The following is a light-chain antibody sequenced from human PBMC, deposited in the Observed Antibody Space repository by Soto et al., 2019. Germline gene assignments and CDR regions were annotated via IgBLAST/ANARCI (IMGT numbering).Light chain of an antibody. Sequence: EIVMTHSQATLSLSPWHRSITSSRFSQNIISNLAWYQQKPGHAPRLLIYGASTRATGIPARFSGSGSGTEFTLTISKVGPEDFAVYYCQQYGTPRSVTFGQGTRLEIK. CDR1: QNIISN. CDR2: GAS. V-gene: IGKV3-15*01. J-gene: IGKJ5*01. CDR3: QQYGTPRSVT.